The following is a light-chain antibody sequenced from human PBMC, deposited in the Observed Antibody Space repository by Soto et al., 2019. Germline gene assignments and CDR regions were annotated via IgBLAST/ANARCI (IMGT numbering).Light chain of an antibody. V-gene: IGKV4-1*01. J-gene: IGKJ4*01. CDR3: QQYYSTHRT. Sequence: DIVMTQSPDSLAVSLGERATINCKSSQSVLYSSNNKNYLAWYQQKPGQPPKLLIYWASTRESGVPDRFSGSGSGTDFTLTISSLQAEDVALYYCQQYYSTHRTLGGGTKVDIK. CDR1: QSVLYSSNNKNY. CDR2: WAS.